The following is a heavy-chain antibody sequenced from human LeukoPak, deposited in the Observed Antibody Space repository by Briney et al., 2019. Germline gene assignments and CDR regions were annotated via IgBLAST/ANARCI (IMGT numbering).Heavy chain of an antibody. CDR2: ISWNSGSI. D-gene: IGHD3-22*01. V-gene: IGHV3-9*01. J-gene: IGHJ2*01. CDR1: GFTFDDYA. Sequence: PGRSLRLSCAASGFTFDDYAMHWVRQAPGKGLEWVSGISWNSGSIGYADSVKGRFTISRDNAKNSLYLQMNSLRAEDTALYYCAKGGYYHWYFDLWGRGTLVTVS. CDR3: AKGGYYHWYFDL.